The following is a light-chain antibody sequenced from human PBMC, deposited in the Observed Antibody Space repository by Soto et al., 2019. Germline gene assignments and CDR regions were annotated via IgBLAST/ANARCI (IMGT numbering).Light chain of an antibody. V-gene: IGKV1-39*01. CDR1: QSINND. CDR2: AAS. J-gene: IGKJ4*01. Sequence: DIQMTQSPSSLSASVGDRVTITCRASQSINNDLNWYQQKPGKAPKLLIHAASTLQSGVPSRFSGSGSGTDFTLTIDSLEREDCATYYCQQSYTTPPLIFGGGTKVEI. CDR3: QQSYTTPPLI.